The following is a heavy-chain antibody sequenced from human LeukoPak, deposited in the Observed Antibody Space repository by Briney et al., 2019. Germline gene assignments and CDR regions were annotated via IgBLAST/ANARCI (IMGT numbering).Heavy chain of an antibody. V-gene: IGHV4-34*01. CDR2: INHSGST. CDR1: GGSFSGYY. J-gene: IGHJ6*02. D-gene: IGHD2-2*01. Sequence: SETLSLTCAVYGGSFSGYYWSWIRQPPGKGVEWIGEINHSGSTNYNPSLKSRVTISVDTSKNQFSLKLSSVTAADTAVYYCARRSLLCSSTSCYYYNYYGLDVWGQGTTVTVSS. CDR3: ARRSLLCSSTSCYYYNYYGLDV.